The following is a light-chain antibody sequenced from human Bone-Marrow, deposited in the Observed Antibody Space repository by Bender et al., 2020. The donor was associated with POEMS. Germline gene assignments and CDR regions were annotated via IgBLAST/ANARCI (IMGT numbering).Light chain of an antibody. CDR1: SSDVGDYTA. J-gene: IGLJ3*02. V-gene: IGLV2-8*01. CDR3: ATWDDSLNGWV. CDR2: EVT. Sequence: QSALTQPASVSGSPGQSITISCTGTSSDVGDYTAVSWYQQHPGKAPKLMIYEVTKRPSGVPDRFSGSKSGNTASLTVSGLQAEDEADYYCATWDDSLNGWVFGGGTKLTVL.